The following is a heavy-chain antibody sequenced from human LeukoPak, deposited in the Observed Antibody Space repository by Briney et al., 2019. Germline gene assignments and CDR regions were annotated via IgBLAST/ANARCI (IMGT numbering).Heavy chain of an antibody. CDR2: IRYDGSNK. V-gene: IGHV3-30*02. D-gene: IGHD3-10*01. CDR3: AKSYGSGIYYYYMDV. CDR1: GFTFSSYG. J-gene: IGHJ6*03. Sequence: GGSLRLSCAASGFTFSSYGMHWVRQAPGKGLEWVAFIRYDGSNKYYADSVKGRFTISRDNSKNTLYLQVNSLRAEDTAVYYCAKSYGSGIYYYYMDVWGKGTTVTVSS.